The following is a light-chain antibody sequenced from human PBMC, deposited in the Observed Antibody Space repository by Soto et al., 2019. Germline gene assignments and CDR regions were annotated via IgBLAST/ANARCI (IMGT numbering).Light chain of an antibody. CDR1: QSVSTN. V-gene: IGKV3-15*01. CDR3: QHYNNWPIT. CDR2: RAS. J-gene: IGKJ5*01. Sequence: EILLTQSPCTLSLSPGERATLSCRASQSVSTNLAWYQQKPGQAPRLLMYRASMRATGIPARFSGRGSGTEFTLTISSLQSEDSEFYFCQHYNNWPITFGQGTRLEIK.